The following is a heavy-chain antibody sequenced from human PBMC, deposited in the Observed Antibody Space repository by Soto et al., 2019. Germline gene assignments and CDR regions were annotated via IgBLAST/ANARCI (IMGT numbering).Heavy chain of an antibody. CDR3: AMAGRVAGTYYFDY. CDR2: IYYSGST. V-gene: IGHV4-59*01. Sequence: SETLSLTCTVSGGSISSYYWSWIRQPPGKGLEWIGYIYYSGSTNYNPSLKSRVTISVDTSKNQFSLKLSSVTAADTAVYYCAMAGRVAGTYYFDYWGQGTLVTVSS. CDR1: GGSISSYY. J-gene: IGHJ4*02. D-gene: IGHD6-19*01.